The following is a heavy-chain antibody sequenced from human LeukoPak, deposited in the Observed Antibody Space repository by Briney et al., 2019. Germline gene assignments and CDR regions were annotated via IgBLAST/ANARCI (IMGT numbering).Heavy chain of an antibody. J-gene: IGHJ5*02. D-gene: IGHD3-3*01. Sequence: SETLSLTCTVSGDSVSNGNYYWSWLRQPPGKALEWIGYIYYTGSTYYNPSLEGRVTLSVDTSKNHFSVKLSSVTAADTAVYYCARDRRVTIFGVVTHRWFDPWGQGTLVTVSS. CDR3: ARDRRVTIFGVVTHRWFDP. V-gene: IGHV4-61*03. CDR1: GDSVSNGNYY. CDR2: IYYTGST.